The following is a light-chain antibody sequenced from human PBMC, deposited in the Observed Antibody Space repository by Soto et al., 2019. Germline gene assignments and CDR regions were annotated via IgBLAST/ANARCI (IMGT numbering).Light chain of an antibody. Sequence: QSALTQPPSASGSPGQAVTISCTGTSSDVGGYNYVSWYQQHPGKAPKLMIYEVSKRPSGVPDRFSGSKSGNTASLTVSGLQAEAEADYYWSSYAGSNLHYVFGTGTKVTVL. CDR2: EVS. J-gene: IGLJ1*01. CDR3: SSYAGSNLHYV. CDR1: SSDVGGYNY. V-gene: IGLV2-8*01.